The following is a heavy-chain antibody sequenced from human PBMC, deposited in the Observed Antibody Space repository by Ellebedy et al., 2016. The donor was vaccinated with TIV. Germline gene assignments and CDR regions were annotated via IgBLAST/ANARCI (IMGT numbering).Heavy chain of an antibody. CDR2: IWYDGSNK. V-gene: IGHV3-30*02. J-gene: IGHJ6*02. D-gene: IGHD3-10*01. CDR1: GFTFSSYG. CDR3: AKDRVRDRLYYYYGMDV. Sequence: GGSLRLXCAASGFTFSSYGMHWVRQAPGKGLEWVAVIWYDGSNKYYADSVKGRFTISRDNSKNTLYLQMNSLRAEDTAVYYCAKDRVRDRLYYYYGMDVWGQGTTVTVSS.